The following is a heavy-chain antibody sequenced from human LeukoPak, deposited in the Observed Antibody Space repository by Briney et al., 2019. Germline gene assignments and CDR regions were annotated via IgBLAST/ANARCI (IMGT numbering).Heavy chain of an antibody. Sequence: GGSLRLSCAASGFIFRNYAMHWVRQAPGKGLEYVSAISSSGDNTYYGNSVRGGFTISRDNSKNTLFLQMGSLRPEDTAVYYCVREERGLAIDYWGQGTLVTVSS. CDR3: VREERGLAIDY. V-gene: IGHV3-64*01. D-gene: IGHD5-12*01. CDR2: ISSSGDNT. CDR1: GFIFRNYA. J-gene: IGHJ4*02.